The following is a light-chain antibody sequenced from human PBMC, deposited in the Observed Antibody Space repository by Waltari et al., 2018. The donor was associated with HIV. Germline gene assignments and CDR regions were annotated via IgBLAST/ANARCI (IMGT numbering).Light chain of an antibody. V-gene: IGLV2-8*01. CDR2: EVS. Sequence: QSALTQPPSASGSPGQSVTISCTGPSSDVGGYNSVPWYQQHPGKAPKLMIYEVSKRPSGVPDRFFGSKSGNTASLTVSGLQAEDEADYYCSSYAGSNNFVFGTGTKVTVL. CDR3: SSYAGSNNFV. J-gene: IGLJ1*01. CDR1: SSDVGGYNS.